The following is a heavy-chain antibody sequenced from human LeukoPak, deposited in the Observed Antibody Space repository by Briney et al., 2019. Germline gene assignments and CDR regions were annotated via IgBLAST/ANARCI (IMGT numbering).Heavy chain of an antibody. CDR3: ARYTGSWFDP. CDR1: GGSISSYY. CDR2: IYYSGST. D-gene: IGHD2-8*02. Sequence: SETLSLTCTVSGGSISSYYWSWIRQPPGKGLERIGYIYYSGSTNYNPSLKSRVTISVDTSKNQFSLKLSSVTAADTAVYYCARYTGSWFDPWGQGTLVTVSS. J-gene: IGHJ5*02. V-gene: IGHV4-59*08.